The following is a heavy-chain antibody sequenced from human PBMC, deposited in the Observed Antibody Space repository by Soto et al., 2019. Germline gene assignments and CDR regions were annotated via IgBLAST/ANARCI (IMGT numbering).Heavy chain of an antibody. V-gene: IGHV4-4*02. CDR2: IYHSGST. CDR1: GGSISSSNW. Sequence: SETLSLTCAVSGGSISSSNWWNWVRQPPGKGLEWIGEIYHSGSTNYNPSLKSRVTISVDKSKNQFSLKLSSVTAADTAVYYCARDKARYYYGSGSSTLFDYWGQGTLVTVSS. CDR3: ARDKARYYYGSGSSTLFDY. D-gene: IGHD3-10*01. J-gene: IGHJ4*02.